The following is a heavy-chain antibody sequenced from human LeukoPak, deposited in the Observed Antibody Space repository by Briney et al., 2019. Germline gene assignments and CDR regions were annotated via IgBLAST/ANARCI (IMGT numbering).Heavy chain of an antibody. J-gene: IGHJ4*02. CDR3: ARGRWSATTASYYLDF. D-gene: IGHD5-24*01. CDR2: INAGNGNT. Sequence: GASVKVSCKASEYTFTDYAINWVRQAPGQRLEWMGWINAGNGNTRYSQRFQGRVTITRDTSASTAHMELSSLTSEDTAVYYCARGRWSATTASYYLDFWGQGTLVTVSS. CDR1: EYTFTDYA. V-gene: IGHV1-3*01.